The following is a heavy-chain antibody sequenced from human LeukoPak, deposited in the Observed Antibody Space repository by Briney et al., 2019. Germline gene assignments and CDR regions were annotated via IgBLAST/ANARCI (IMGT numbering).Heavy chain of an antibody. V-gene: IGHV3-23*01. CDR1: GFTFRSYA. Sequence: QAGGSLRLSRAASGFTFRSYAMSWVRQAPGKGLEWFSAIGDSATNTYYADSVKSRFTISRDNSKNTLYLQMNSLTAEDTAVYYCAKGSAAGRPYYFDYWGQGALVAVSS. J-gene: IGHJ4*02. D-gene: IGHD6-25*01. CDR2: IGDSATNT. CDR3: AKGSAAGRPYYFDY.